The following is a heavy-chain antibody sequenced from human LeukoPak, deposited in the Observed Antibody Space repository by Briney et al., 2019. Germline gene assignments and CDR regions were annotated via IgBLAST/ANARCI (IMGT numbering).Heavy chain of an antibody. CDR1: GFSFNNYG. D-gene: IGHD2-15*01. J-gene: IGHJ6*03. Sequence: GGSLRLSCAASGFSFNNYGMHWVRQATGKGLEWVSAIGLAGDTYYPGSVKGRFTISRDDAKNSLFLQMNNLSAGDTAVYYCARGVDYYYYLDVWGKGTTVTVSS. CDR3: ARGVDYYYYLDV. CDR2: IGLAGDT. V-gene: IGHV3-13*01.